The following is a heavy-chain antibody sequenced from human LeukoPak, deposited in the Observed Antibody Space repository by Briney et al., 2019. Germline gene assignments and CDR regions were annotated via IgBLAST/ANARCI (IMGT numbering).Heavy chain of an antibody. Sequence: SETLSLTCTVSGGSLSTYYWNWIRQPAGKGLEWIGRIYTSGSTNYNPSLKSRVTMSVDTSKNQFSLRLSSVTAADTAVYYCASIAAAGPSFDYWGQGTLVTVSS. D-gene: IGHD6-13*01. CDR1: GGSLSTYY. CDR3: ASIAAAGPSFDY. J-gene: IGHJ4*02. CDR2: IYTSGST. V-gene: IGHV4-4*07.